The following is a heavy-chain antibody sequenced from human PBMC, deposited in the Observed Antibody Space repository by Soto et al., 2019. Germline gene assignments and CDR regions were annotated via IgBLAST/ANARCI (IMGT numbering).Heavy chain of an antibody. Sequence: GXSGKVSFKASGYTFTSYAMHLVRQAPGQRLECMGWMNSGNGNTKYSQKFQVRVTITMDTSASTAYMELSSLRSEDTAVYYCARKTPPPTQLRFLEWLHFDDWGQGTLVTVSS. D-gene: IGHD3-3*01. CDR3: ARKTPPPTQLRFLEWLHFDD. CDR2: MNSGNGNT. CDR1: GYTFTSYA. J-gene: IGHJ4*02. V-gene: IGHV1-3*01.